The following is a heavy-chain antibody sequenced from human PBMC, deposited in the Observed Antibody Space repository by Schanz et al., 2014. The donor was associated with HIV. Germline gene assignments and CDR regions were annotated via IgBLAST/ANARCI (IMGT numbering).Heavy chain of an antibody. CDR2: IWYDGSNK. V-gene: IGHV3-33*06. D-gene: IGHD3-10*01. Sequence: QVQLVESGGGVVQPGKSLRLSCAASGFTFSSYGMHWVRQAPGKGLEWVAVIWYDGSNKYYADSVKGRFIISGDNSKNTLYLQMNSLRADDTAVYYCAKDEYYYGSGSYIYFYYGMDVWGQGTTVTVSS. J-gene: IGHJ6*02. CDR1: GFTFSSYG. CDR3: AKDEYYYGSGSYIYFYYGMDV.